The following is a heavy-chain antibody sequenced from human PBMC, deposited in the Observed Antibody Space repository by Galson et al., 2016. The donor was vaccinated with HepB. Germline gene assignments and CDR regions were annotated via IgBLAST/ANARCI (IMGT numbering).Heavy chain of an antibody. CDR1: GFTFRSYA. D-gene: IGHD5-24*01. CDR2: IWYDGSEK. J-gene: IGHJ4*02. Sequence: SLRLSCAASGFTFRSYAMHWVRQAPGKGLEWVAIIWYDGSEKYYADSVKGRFTISRDNSKNTLYLQINSLRAEDTAVYYCARGDGFNSNFDYWGQGTLVTVSS. CDR3: ARGDGFNSNFDY. V-gene: IGHV3-33*01.